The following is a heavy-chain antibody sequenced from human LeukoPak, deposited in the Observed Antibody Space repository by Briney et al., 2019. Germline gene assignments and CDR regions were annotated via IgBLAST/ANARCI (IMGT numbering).Heavy chain of an antibody. CDR3: ARSAPICVVVPAATDRCYYYGMDV. Sequence: SVKVSCKPSGGTFSSYAISWVRQAPGQGLEWMAGIIPIFGTANYAQKFQGRVTITADESTSTAYMELSSLRSEDTAVYYCARSAPICVVVPAATDRCYYYGMDVWGKGTSVTVSS. D-gene: IGHD2-2*01. J-gene: IGHJ6*04. V-gene: IGHV1-69*01. CDR2: IIPIFGTA. CDR1: GGTFSSYA.